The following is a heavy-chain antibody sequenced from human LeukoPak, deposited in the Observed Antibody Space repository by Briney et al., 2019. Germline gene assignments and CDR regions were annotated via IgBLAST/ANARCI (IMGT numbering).Heavy chain of an antibody. D-gene: IGHD3-22*01. J-gene: IGHJ4*02. V-gene: IGHV4-34*01. CDR1: GGSFSGYY. CDR2: LNHSGST. Sequence: SDPLSLTCDGYGGSFSGYYWSWIRPPPGKGLVWFGDLNHSGSTYYNPSLKSRVTISVDTSKNQFSLKLSSVTAADTAVYYCARGLGDYYDSSGYYYYWGQGTLVTVSS. CDR3: ARGLGDYYDSSGYYYY.